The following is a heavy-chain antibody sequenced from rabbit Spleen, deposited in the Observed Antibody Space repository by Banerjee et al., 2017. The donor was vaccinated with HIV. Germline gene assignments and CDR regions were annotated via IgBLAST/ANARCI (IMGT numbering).Heavy chain of an antibody. D-gene: IGHD2-1*01. CDR2: IDAGSSGDT. J-gene: IGHJ4*01. V-gene: IGHV1S40*01. Sequence: QSLEESGGDLVKPGASLTLTCTASGFSFSSRYYMNWVRQAPGKGLEWIACIDAGSSGDTYYASWAKGRFTISKTSSTTVTLQMTSLTAADTATYFCARGSATMTMVITGYYLNLWGPGTLVTVS. CDR1: GFSFSSRYY. CDR3: ARGSATMTMVITGYYLNL.